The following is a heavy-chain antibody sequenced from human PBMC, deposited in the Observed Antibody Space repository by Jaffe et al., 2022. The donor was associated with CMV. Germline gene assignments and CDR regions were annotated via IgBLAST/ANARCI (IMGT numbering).Heavy chain of an antibody. CDR2: ISYDGSNK. CDR1: GFTFSSYG. D-gene: IGHD6-19*01. Sequence: QVQLVESGGGVVQPGRSLRLSCAASGFTFSSYGMHWVRQAPGKGLEWVAVISYDGSNKYYADSVKGRFTISRDNSKNTLYLQMNSLRAEDTAVYYCAKDLSSIAVAGSFDYWGQGTLVTVSS. V-gene: IGHV3-30*18. CDR3: AKDLSSIAVAGSFDY. J-gene: IGHJ4*02.